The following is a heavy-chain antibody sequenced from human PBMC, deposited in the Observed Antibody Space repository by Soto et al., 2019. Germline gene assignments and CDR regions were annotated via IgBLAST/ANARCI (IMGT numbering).Heavy chain of an antibody. J-gene: IGHJ6*02. CDR2: INNDGSNT. CDR3: AREPLIGTTDYGLDV. CDR1: GFTFSTYW. Sequence: EVQLVESGGGLVQPGGSLRLSCAASGFTFSTYWMHWVRQPPGKGLVWVSRINNDGSNTAYADSVKGLFTISRDNAQSTLYLQMNSLRAEDTAVYYCAREPLIGTTDYGLDVWGQGTTVSVSS. D-gene: IGHD1-7*01. V-gene: IGHV3-74*01.